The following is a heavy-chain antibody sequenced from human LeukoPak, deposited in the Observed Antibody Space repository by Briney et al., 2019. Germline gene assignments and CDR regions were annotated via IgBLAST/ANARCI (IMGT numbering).Heavy chain of an antibody. D-gene: IGHD1-14*01. Sequence: GGSLRLSCAASGFTVSSNYMSWVRQAPGKGLEWVSVIYSGGSTYYADSVKGRFTISRNNSKNTLYLQMNSLRAEDTAVYYCARVGNGRTNDYWGQGTLVTVSS. V-gene: IGHV3-66*01. J-gene: IGHJ4*02. CDR3: ARVGNGRTNDY. CDR1: GFTVSSNY. CDR2: IYSGGST.